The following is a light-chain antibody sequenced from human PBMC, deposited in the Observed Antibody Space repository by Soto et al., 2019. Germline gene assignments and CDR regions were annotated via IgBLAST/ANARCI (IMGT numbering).Light chain of an antibody. CDR3: QQLNSYPLT. J-gene: IGKJ1*01. CDR1: QGISSY. Sequence: IQLTQSPSSLSASVGDRVTITSRASQGISSYLAWYQQKPCKAPKLLIYAASTLQSGVPSRFSGSGSGTDFTLTISSLQPEDFATYYCQQLNSYPLTFGQGTKV. CDR2: AAS. V-gene: IGKV1-9*01.